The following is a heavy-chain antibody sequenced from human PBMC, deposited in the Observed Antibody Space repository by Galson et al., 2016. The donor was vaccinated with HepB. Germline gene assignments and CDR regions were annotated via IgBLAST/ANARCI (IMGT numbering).Heavy chain of an antibody. D-gene: IGHD2-15*01. Sequence: SLRLSCAASGFTFTVYWMYWVRQAPGKGLVWVSHINLDGSTTTYADSVKGRFTISRDNARNTLDLQMDRHRAEDTAVYYCVSGYDAHAYGYWGQGTLVTVSS. J-gene: IGHJ4*02. V-gene: IGHV3-74*01. CDR3: VSGYDAHAYGY. CDR1: GFTFTVYW. CDR2: INLDGSTT.